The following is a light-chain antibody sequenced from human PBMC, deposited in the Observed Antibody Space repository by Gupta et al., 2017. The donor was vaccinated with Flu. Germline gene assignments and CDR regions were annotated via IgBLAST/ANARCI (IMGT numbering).Light chain of an antibody. CDR3: SAWDSSLSAWV. Sequence: QAGLTQPPSVSKGLRQTATLTCTGNSNNVGNQGAAWLQQHRGHPPKLLSYRNTNRPSGISERFSASRSGNTDSRNITGLQPEDEADDYCSAWDSSLSAWVLGGGTKLTVL. CDR1: SNNVGNQG. V-gene: IGLV10-54*04. J-gene: IGLJ3*02. CDR2: RNT.